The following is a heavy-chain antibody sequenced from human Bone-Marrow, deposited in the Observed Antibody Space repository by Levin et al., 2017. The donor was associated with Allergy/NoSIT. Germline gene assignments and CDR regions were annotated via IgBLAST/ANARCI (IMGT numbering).Heavy chain of an antibody. Sequence: GESLKISCKGSGYSFTSYWIGWVRQMPGKGLEWMGIIYPGDSDTRYSPSFQGQVTISADKSISTAYLQWSSLKASDTAMYYCARRGFCSSTSCPTEDTYFDYWGQGTRVTVSS. J-gene: IGHJ4*02. D-gene: IGHD2-2*01. CDR2: IYPGDSDT. CDR3: ARRGFCSSTSCPTEDTYFDY. V-gene: IGHV5-51*01. CDR1: GYSFTSYW.